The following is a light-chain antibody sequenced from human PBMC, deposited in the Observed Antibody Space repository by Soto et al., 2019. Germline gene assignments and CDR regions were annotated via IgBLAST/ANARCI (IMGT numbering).Light chain of an antibody. Sequence: ALPQPASVSGSPGQSITISCTGTSSDIGAYNHVSWYQQYPGKAPTLMIYEVTNRPSGVSSRFSGSKSGNTASLTISGLQAEDEGDYYCSSYTTSDTWVFGGGTKVTVL. CDR1: SSDIGAYNH. V-gene: IGLV2-14*01. CDR3: SSYTTSDTWV. J-gene: IGLJ3*02. CDR2: EVT.